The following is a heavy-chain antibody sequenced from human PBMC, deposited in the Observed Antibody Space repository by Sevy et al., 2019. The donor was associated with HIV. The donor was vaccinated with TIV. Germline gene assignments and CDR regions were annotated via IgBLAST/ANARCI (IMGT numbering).Heavy chain of an antibody. Sequence: ASVKVSCKASGYIFDIYDISWVRQAPGQGLEWMGWITPDSGDTNYAQKLQGRVTMTTDTSTRTSYMELSSLTSDDAGVYYCARGRAPYNGRYYFDSWAQGTLVTVSS. D-gene: IGHD1-26*01. CDR1: GYIFDIYD. J-gene: IGHJ4*02. V-gene: IGHV1-18*01. CDR3: ARGRAPYNGRYYFDS. CDR2: ITPDSGDT.